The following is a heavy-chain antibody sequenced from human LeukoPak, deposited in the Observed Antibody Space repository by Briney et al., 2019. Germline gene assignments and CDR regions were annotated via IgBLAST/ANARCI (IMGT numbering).Heavy chain of an antibody. CDR3: ARSRKQLYWFDP. D-gene: IGHD2-2*02. CDR2: MNPNSGNT. Sequence: ASVKVSCKASGYTFTSYDINWVRQATGQGLEWMGWMNPNSGNTGYAQKFQGRVIMTRNTSISTAYMELSSLRSEDTAVYYCARSRKQLYWFDPWGQGTLVTVSS. CDR1: GYTFTSYD. V-gene: IGHV1-8*01. J-gene: IGHJ5*02.